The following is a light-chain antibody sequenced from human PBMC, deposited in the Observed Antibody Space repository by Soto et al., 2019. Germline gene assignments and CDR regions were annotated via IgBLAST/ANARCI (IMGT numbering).Light chain of an antibody. V-gene: IGKV3D-15*01. CDR2: GAS. CDR3: QQYHNWPPIT. Sequence: ESVFTQCPGTLSLSLRGRGTLCCRGSPFVSSNLAWYQQKPGQAPRLLIYGASTRATGIPARFSGSGSGTEFTLTISNLQSEDFAVYFCQQYHNWPPITFGQGTRLEIK. CDR1: PFVSSN. J-gene: IGKJ5*01.